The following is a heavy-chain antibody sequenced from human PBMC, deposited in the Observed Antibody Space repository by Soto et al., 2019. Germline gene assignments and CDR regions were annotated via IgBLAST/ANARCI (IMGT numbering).Heavy chain of an antibody. CDR2: IIPIFGTA. Sequence: QVQLVQSGAEVKQPGSSVKVSCKASGGTFSSYAISWVRQAPGQGLEWMGGIIPIFGTANYAQTFQGRVTITADESTSTAYMELSSLRSEDKAVYYCAREVVVAATGWFDPWGQGTLVTVSS. D-gene: IGHD2-15*01. J-gene: IGHJ5*02. V-gene: IGHV1-69*12. CDR1: GGTFSSYA. CDR3: AREVVVAATGWFDP.